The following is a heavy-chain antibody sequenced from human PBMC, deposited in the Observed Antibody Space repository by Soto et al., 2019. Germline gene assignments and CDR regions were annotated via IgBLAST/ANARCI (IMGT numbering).Heavy chain of an antibody. CDR2: IIPIFGTA. D-gene: IGHD3-3*01. J-gene: IGHJ6*02. CDR1: GGTFSSYA. V-gene: IGHV1-69*01. CDR3: ARGSGFLEWTSHRHYYGMDV. Sequence: QVQLVQSGAEVKKPGSSVKVSCKASGGTFSSYAISWVRQAPGQGLEWMGGIIPIFGTANYAQKFQGRVTITTDESTSTAYMELSSLRSKDTAVYYCARGSGFLEWTSHRHYYGMDVWGQGPTVTVSS.